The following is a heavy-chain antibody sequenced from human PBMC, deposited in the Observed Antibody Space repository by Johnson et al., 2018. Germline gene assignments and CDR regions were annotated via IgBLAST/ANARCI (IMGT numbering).Heavy chain of an antibody. CDR1: GFSFSNYW. Sequence: VQLQESGGGLVQPGGSXRLSCAASGFSFSNYWMHWVRQPPGKGLVWVSRINIDESLTTYADSVKGRFTISRDNAKNTLYLQMNSLRAEDTAVYYCARARGGAYVDYMDVWGKGTTVTVSS. CDR2: INIDESLT. CDR3: ARARGGAYVDYMDV. D-gene: IGHD3-16*01. V-gene: IGHV3-74*01. J-gene: IGHJ6*03.